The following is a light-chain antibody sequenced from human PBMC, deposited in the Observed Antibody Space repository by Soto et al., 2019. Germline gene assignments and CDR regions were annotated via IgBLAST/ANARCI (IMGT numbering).Light chain of an antibody. J-gene: IGKJ1*01. CDR1: QSISSW. CDR2: KAS. V-gene: IGKV1-5*03. CDR3: QQXXSYST. Sequence: DIQMTQSPSTLSASVGDRVTITCRASQSISSWLAWYQQKPGKAPKLLIYKASSLESGVPSRFSGSGSGTEFTLTISSLQPDDXXTXXXQQXXSYSTFGQGTKVEIK.